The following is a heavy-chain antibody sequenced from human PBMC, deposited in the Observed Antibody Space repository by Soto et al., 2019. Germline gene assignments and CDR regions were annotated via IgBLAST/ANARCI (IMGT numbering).Heavy chain of an antibody. J-gene: IGHJ6*02. CDR2: SYHSGST. CDR1: GGSVSNSNW. Sequence: AETLSLTCAVSGGSVSNSNWWRWVRQTPGKGLEWIGESYHSGSTHYNPSLKNRVTMSVDKSKNQFSLRLSSVTAADTAVYYCARGSSSSYSQYYGMDVWGQGTSVTVSS. V-gene: IGHV4-4*02. CDR3: ARGSSSSYSQYYGMDV. D-gene: IGHD6-6*01.